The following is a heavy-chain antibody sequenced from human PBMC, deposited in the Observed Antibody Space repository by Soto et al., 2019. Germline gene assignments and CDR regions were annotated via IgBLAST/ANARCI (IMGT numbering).Heavy chain of an antibody. CDR3: ASEDRIAPAGSGYYYYVMDV. J-gene: IGHJ6*02. CDR1: GFSFSDNY. D-gene: IGHD6-13*01. Sequence: EMQLVESGGSLVQPGGSLRLSCAVSGFSFSDNYMDWVRQAPGKGLEWVGSSGNKANGYMTEYAASVRGRVTISRDDSENSFLLQLNSLKTEGTAVYYCASEDRIAPAGSGYYYYVMDVWGQGTTVTVSS. CDR2: SGNKANGYMT. V-gene: IGHV3-72*01.